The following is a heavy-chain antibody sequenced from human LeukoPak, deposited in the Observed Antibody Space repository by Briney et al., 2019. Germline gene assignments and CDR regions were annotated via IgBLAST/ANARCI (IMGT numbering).Heavy chain of an antibody. D-gene: IGHD4-17*01. J-gene: IGHJ4*02. CDR3: AKSTTTVTPYYFDY. CDR2: LGGSGRSI. Sequence: PGESLRLSCAASGFTFSSYAMSWVRQAPGKGLEWVSALGGSGRSIYYADSVKGRFTISRGNSKNTLYLQMNSLRAEDTAVYYCAKSTTTVTPYYFDYWGQGNLVTVSS. CDR1: GFTFSSYA. V-gene: IGHV3-23*01.